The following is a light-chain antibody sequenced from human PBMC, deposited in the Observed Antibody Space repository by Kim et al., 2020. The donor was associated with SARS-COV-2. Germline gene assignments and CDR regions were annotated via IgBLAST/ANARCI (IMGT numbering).Light chain of an antibody. CDR2: EVT. J-gene: IGLJ2*01. V-gene: IGLV2-8*01. CDR1: SSDVGGYNY. CDR3: SSYAGSSNGV. Sequence: QSALTQPPSASGSPGQSVTISCTGTSSDVGGYNYVSWYQQHPGKAPKLMIYEVTRRPSGVPDRFSGFKSGNTVSLTVSGLQAEEEAEYYCSSYAGSSNGVFGGGTQLTVL.